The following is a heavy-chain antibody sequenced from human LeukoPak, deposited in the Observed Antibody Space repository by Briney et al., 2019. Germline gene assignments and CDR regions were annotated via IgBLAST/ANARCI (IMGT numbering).Heavy chain of an antibody. D-gene: IGHD2-2*03. Sequence: SETLSLTCTVSGGSISSGSYFWGWIRQPPGTGLEWFGTIYHSGSTYYDPSLKSRVTMSVDTSKNQFSLKLSSVTAADTAVYYCASMDIMILPAGSFDYWGQGTLVTVSS. J-gene: IGHJ4*02. CDR1: GGSISSGSYF. CDR2: IYHSGST. CDR3: ASMDIMILPAGSFDY. V-gene: IGHV4-39*07.